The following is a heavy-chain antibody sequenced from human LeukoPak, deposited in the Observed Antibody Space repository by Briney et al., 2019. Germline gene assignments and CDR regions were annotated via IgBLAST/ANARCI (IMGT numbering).Heavy chain of an antibody. V-gene: IGHV3-23*01. CDR1: GFTFSSYA. CDR2: ISGSGGST. J-gene: IGHJ4*02. Sequence: AGGSLRLSCAASGFTFSSYAMSWVRQAPGKGLEWVSAISGSGGSTYYADSVKGRFTISRDNSKNTLYLQMNSLRAEDTAVYYCAKPGMYYGYIGESQFDYWGQGTLVTVSS. D-gene: IGHD3-10*01. CDR3: AKPGMYYGYIGESQFDY.